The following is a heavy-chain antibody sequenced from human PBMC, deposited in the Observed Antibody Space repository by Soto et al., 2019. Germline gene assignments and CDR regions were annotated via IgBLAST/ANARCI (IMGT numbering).Heavy chain of an antibody. CDR2: IDSSGEK. V-gene: IGHV2-26*01. J-gene: IGHJ5*02. D-gene: IGHD6-19*01. CDR3: ARRHLAVAVSPGFDL. CDR1: GLSITDSEMG. Sequence: QVTLKESGPVLVKPTEPLTLRCTVSGLSITDSEMGVSWIRQPPGQPLAWLAHIDSSGEKSYRTFLKSRLAISKDTSKSLIVLTMTNMDPADTATYYCARRHLAVAVSPGFDLWGQGIPVTVSS.